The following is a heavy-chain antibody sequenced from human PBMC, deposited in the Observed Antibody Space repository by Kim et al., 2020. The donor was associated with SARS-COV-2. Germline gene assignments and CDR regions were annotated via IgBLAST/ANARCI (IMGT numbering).Heavy chain of an antibody. V-gene: IGHV4-39*01. CDR3: ARHGDGIQLWLAYNWFAP. J-gene: IGHJ5*02. CDR1: GGSISSSSYY. Sequence: SETLSLTCTVSGGSISSSSYYWGWIRQPPGKGLEWIGSIYYSGSTYYNPSLKSRVTISVDTSKNQFSLKLSSVTAADTAVYYCARHGDGIQLWLAYNWFAPWGQGTLVTVSS. CDR2: IYYSGST. D-gene: IGHD5-18*01.